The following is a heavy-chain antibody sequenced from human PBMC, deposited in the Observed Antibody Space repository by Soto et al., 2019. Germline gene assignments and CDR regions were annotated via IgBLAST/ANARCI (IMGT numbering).Heavy chain of an antibody. CDR3: AKPDYDYVWGSYPPRY. J-gene: IGHJ4*02. V-gene: IGHV3-23*01. CDR1: GFTFSSYD. Sequence: HPGGSLRLSCAASGFTFSSYDMQWVRQAPGKGLEWVSAISGSGVTTYYADSVKGRFTISRDNSKNTLYLQMNNLRSEDTAVYYCAKPDYDYVWGSYPPRYWGQGTLVTVSS. CDR2: ISGSGVTT. D-gene: IGHD3-16*02.